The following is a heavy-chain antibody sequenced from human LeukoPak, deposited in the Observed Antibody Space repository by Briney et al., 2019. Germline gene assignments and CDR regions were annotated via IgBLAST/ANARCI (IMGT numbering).Heavy chain of an antibody. Sequence: GGSLRLSGVASEFTFSNYAMSWVRQAPGKGLEWVSAISGSGGSTYYADSVKGRFTISRDNSKNTLYLQMNSLRPEDTAIYSCAKDIFRRGSVAGWFDPWGQGTLVTVSS. D-gene: IGHD6-19*01. V-gene: IGHV3-23*01. CDR2: ISGSGGST. CDR3: AKDIFRRGSVAGWFDP. CDR1: EFTFSNYA. J-gene: IGHJ5*02.